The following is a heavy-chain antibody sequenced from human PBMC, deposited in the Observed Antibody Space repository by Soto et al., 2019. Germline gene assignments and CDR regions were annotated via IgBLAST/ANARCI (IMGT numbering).Heavy chain of an antibody. CDR1: GFTFSTYA. CDR3: ARSDIVVVVAATLSYYYGMDV. CDR2: ISANGQGI. D-gene: IGHD2-15*01. V-gene: IGHV3-23*01. J-gene: IGHJ6*02. Sequence: GGSLRLSCAASGFTFSTYALSWVRQAPGKGLEWVSAISANGQGIYSADSVKGRFTISRDNAKNSLYLQMNSQRAEDTAVYYCARSDIVVVVAATLSYYYGMDVWGQGTTVTVSS.